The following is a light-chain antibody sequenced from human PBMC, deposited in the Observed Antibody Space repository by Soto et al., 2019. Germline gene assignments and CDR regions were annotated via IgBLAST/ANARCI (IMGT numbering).Light chain of an antibody. J-gene: IGKJ2*01. Sequence: DIVMTQSPDSLAVSLGERATINCKSSQSVLYSSNNKNYLAWYQQKPGQPPKQLIYWASTRESGVPDRFSGSGSGTDFTLTISSLQAEDVAVYYCQQYYSLYTFGQGTKLEIK. CDR2: WAS. CDR1: QSVLYSSNNKNY. CDR3: QQYYSLYT. V-gene: IGKV4-1*01.